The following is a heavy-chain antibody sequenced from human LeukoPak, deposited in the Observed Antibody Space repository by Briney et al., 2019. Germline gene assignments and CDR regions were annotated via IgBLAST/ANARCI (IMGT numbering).Heavy chain of an antibody. CDR3: AKLVAVAGRNY. D-gene: IGHD6-19*01. CDR2: ISGSGGST. V-gene: IGHV3-23*01. CDR1: GFTFSSYG. J-gene: IGHJ4*02. Sequence: PGGSLRLSCAASGFTFSSYGMSWVRQAPGKGLEWVSAISGSGGSTYYADSVKGRFTFSRDNSKNTLYLQMNSLRAEDTAVYYCAKLVAVAGRNYWGQGTLVTASS.